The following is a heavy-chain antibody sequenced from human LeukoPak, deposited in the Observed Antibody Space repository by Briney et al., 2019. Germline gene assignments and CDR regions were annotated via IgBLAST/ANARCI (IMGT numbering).Heavy chain of an antibody. Sequence: PGGSLRLSCAASGFTFSSYAMSWVRQAPGRGLEWVSGISGSGGSTYYADSVKGRFTISRDNSKNTLYLQMNSLRAEDTAVYYCAKVFYDFWSGYSQHFDYWGQGTLVTVSS. D-gene: IGHD3-3*01. CDR1: GFTFSSYA. CDR2: ISGSGGST. V-gene: IGHV3-23*01. CDR3: AKVFYDFWSGYSQHFDY. J-gene: IGHJ4*02.